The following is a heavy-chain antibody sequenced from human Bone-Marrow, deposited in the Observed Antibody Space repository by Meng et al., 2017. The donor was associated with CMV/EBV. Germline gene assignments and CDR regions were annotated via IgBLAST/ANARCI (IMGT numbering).Heavy chain of an antibody. Sequence: SVKVSCKASGGTFISYAISWVRQAPGQGLEWMGGIIPILGIANYAQKFEGRVTITSDKSTSTAYMVLSSMRSEDTAVYYCGRGNWGSMHYGMDVWGQGTTVTVSS. CDR2: IIPILGIA. D-gene: IGHD7-27*01. CDR3: GRGNWGSMHYGMDV. J-gene: IGHJ6*02. V-gene: IGHV1-69*10. CDR1: GGTFISYA.